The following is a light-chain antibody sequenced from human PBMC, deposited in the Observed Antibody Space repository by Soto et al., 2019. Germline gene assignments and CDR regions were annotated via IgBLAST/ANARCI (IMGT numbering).Light chain of an antibody. J-gene: IGLJ2*01. V-gene: IGLV1-44*01. CDR2: SNN. Sequence: LTQPPSTSGTPGQRATISCSGSSSNIGSKTVNWYQQLPGTAPKLLIYSNNQRPSGVPDRFSGSKSGTSASLAISGLQSEDEADYYCAAWDDSLNGVVFGGGTKLTVL. CDR1: SSNIGSKT. CDR3: AAWDDSLNGVV.